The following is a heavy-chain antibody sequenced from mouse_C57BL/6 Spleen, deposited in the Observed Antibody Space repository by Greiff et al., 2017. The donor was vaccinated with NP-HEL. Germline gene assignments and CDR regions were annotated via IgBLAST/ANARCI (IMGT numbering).Heavy chain of an antibody. D-gene: IGHD1-1*01. Sequence: QVQLKESGAELARPGASVKMSCKASGYTFTSYTMHWVKQRPGQGLEWIGYINPSSGYTKYNQKFKDKATLTADKSSSTAYMQLSSLTSEDSAVYYCASNYVEYFDVWGTGTTVTVSS. CDR1: GYTFTSYT. CDR2: INPSSGYT. J-gene: IGHJ1*03. CDR3: ASNYVEYFDV. V-gene: IGHV1-4*01.